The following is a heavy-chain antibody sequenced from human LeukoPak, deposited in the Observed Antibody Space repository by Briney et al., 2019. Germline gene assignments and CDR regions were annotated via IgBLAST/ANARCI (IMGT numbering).Heavy chain of an antibody. CDR3: ARVGYCSGGGCYFTWDY. D-gene: IGHD2-15*01. CDR2: IYYSGST. CDR1: GGSISSYY. Sequence: SETLSLTCTVSGGSISSYYWTWIRQPPGKGLEWIGYIYYSGSTNYNPSLQSRVTISVDTSKNQFSLKLSSVTAADTAVYYCARVGYCSGGGCYFTWDYWGQGTLVTVSS. V-gene: IGHV4-59*01. J-gene: IGHJ4*02.